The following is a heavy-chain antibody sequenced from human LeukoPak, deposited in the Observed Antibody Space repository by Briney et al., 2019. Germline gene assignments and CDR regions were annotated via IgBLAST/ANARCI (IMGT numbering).Heavy chain of an antibody. CDR2: IYYSGST. CDR1: GGSISSYY. V-gene: IGHV4-59*01. Sequence: SEALSLTCAVSGGSISSYYWNWIRQSPGKGLEWIGYIYYSGSTNYNPSLKSRVTISVDTSKNQFSLKLSSVTAADTAVYYCATHSGYFYYYMDVWGKGTTVTISS. D-gene: IGHD1-26*01. J-gene: IGHJ6*03. CDR3: ATHSGYFYYYMDV.